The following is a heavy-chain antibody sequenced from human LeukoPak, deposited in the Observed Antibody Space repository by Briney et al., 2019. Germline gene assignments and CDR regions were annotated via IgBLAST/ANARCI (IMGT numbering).Heavy chain of an antibody. Sequence: SETLSLTCTVSGGSISSYYWSWIRQPPGKGLEWIGYIYYSGSTNYNPSLKSRVTISVDTSKNQFPLKLSSVTAADTAVYYCAKSYGSSGYYYGYWGQGTLVTVSS. J-gene: IGHJ4*02. CDR1: GGSISSYY. CDR2: IYYSGST. D-gene: IGHD3-22*01. V-gene: IGHV4-59*01. CDR3: AKSYGSSGYYYGY.